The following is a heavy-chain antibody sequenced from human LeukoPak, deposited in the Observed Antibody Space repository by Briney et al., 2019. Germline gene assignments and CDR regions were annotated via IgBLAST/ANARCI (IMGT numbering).Heavy chain of an antibody. D-gene: IGHD1-26*01. CDR3: VTVDLVGAPKRPFDY. V-gene: IGHV3-64D*06. CDR2: ISTNGVST. Sequence: GGSLRLSCSASGFTFSHYDMHWVRQAPGRGLEYVSGISTNGVSTSYADSVQGRFTVSRDNSKNTLYLQMSSLRAEDTAVYYCVTVDLVGAPKRPFDYWGQGTLVTVSS. CDR1: GFTFSHYD. J-gene: IGHJ4*02.